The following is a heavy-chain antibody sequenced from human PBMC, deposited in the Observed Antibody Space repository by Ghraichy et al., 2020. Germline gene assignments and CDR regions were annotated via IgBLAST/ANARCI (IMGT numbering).Heavy chain of an antibody. CDR2: IYHSGST. D-gene: IGHD3-10*01. CDR3: ARPYYYGSGNDIHDAFNI. J-gene: IGHJ3*02. V-gene: IGHV4-38-2*02. CDR1: GYSISSGYY. Sequence: SETLSLTCIVSGYSISSGYYWGWIRQPPGKGLEWIGSIYHSGSTYYNPSLKSRVTLSVDTSKNQFSLKLSSVTAADTAVYYCARPYYYGSGNDIHDAFNIWSQGTMVIVSS.